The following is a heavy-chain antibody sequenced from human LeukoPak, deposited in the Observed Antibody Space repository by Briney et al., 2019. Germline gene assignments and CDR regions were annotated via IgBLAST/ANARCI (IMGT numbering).Heavy chain of an antibody. D-gene: IGHD2-8*02. CDR1: GFTFNNFA. CDR2: ITSSGLNT. CDR3: ATYRQVLLPFES. J-gene: IGHJ4*02. Sequence: PGGSLRLSCAASGFTFNNFAMSWVRQAPGKGLEWVSGITSSGLNTYYADSVRGRFTISRDNSKNTVFLQMNSLRAEDTAIYYCATYRQVLLPFESWGQGTLVTVSS. V-gene: IGHV3-23*01.